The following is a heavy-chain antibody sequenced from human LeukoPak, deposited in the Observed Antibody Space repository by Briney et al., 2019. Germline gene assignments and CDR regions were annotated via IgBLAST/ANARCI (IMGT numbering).Heavy chain of an antibody. J-gene: IGHJ4*02. V-gene: IGHV4-4*07. Sequence: PSETLSLTCTVSGGSISSYYWSWIRQPAGKGLEWIGRIYTSGSTNYNPSFKSRVTMSVDTSKNQFSLKLSSVTAADTAVYYCARDRVIAVDGYYFDYWGQGTLVTVSS. CDR1: GGSISSYY. CDR3: ARDRVIAVDGYYFDY. D-gene: IGHD6-19*01. CDR2: IYTSGST.